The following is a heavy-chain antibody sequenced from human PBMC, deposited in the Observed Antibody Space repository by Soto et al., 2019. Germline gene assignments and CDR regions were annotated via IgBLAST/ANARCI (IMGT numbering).Heavy chain of an antibody. V-gene: IGHV4-34*01. Sequence: SETLSLTCAVYGGSFSGYYWSWIRQPPGKELEWIGEISHSGSTNYNPSLKSRVTISVDTSKNQFSLKLSSVTAADTAVYYCATNTIFGVDYGMDVWGQGTTVTVSS. CDR3: ATNTIFGVDYGMDV. CDR2: ISHSGST. D-gene: IGHD3-3*01. CDR1: GGSFSGYY. J-gene: IGHJ6*02.